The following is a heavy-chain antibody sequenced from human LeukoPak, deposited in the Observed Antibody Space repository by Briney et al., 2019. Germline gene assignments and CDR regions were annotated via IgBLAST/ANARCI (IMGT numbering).Heavy chain of an antibody. Sequence: GGSLRLSCAASGFTVSSNYMSWVRQAPGKGLEWVSVIYSGGSTYYADSVKGRFTISRDNSKNTLYLQMNSLRAEDTAVYYCARNPSYRSGGSCYYFYGMDVWGKGTTVTVSS. CDR2: IYSGGST. CDR3: ARNPSYRSGGSCYYFYGMDV. CDR1: GFTVSSNY. J-gene: IGHJ6*04. V-gene: IGHV3-53*01. D-gene: IGHD2-15*01.